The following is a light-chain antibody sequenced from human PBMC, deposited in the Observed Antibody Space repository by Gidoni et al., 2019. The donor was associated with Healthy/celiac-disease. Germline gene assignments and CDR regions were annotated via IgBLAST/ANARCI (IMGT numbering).Light chain of an antibody. CDR1: QSVLYSSNNKNY. CDR3: QQYYSTPLVT. J-gene: IGKJ3*01. CDR2: WAS. V-gene: IGKV4-1*01. Sequence: DIVMTQSPDSLVVSLGERATIICKSSQSVLYSSNNKNYLAWYQQKPGQPPKLLLYWASTRESGVPDRFSGSGSGTDFTLTISSLQAEDVAVYYCQQYYSTPLVTFGPGTKVDIK.